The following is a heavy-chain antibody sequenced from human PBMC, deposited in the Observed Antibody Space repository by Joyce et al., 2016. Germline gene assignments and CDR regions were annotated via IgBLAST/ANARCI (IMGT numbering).Heavy chain of an antibody. Sequence: EVQLLESGGRLVQPGGSLRLSCAASGFTFINFGINWVRQAPGKGLAWVSSIIGSGVSTNYAHSVKGRFTISRDNSNTPVFLQRGNVRADYAALYYCAKDARQSGGPGGYFDLWGRGTLVAVSS. CDR2: IIGSGVST. J-gene: IGHJ2*01. D-gene: IGHD3-16*01. V-gene: IGHV3-23*01. CDR3: AKDARQSGGPGGYFDL. CDR1: GFTFINFG.